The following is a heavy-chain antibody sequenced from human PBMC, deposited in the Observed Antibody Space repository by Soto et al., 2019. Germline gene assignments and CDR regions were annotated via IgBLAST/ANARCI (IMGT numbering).Heavy chain of an antibody. CDR3: VREAYIGYGHAIDP. CDR2: NYHSGTT. J-gene: IGHJ5*02. Sequence: SETLSLTCAVSGATISTYYWSWIRQPPGKGLEWIGYNYHSGTTNYNPSLKSRVTISVDTSKNQFSLRLTSVTAADTAIYYCVREAYIGYGHAIDPWGQGTLVTVSS. CDR1: GATISTYY. V-gene: IGHV4-59*01. D-gene: IGHD5-12*01.